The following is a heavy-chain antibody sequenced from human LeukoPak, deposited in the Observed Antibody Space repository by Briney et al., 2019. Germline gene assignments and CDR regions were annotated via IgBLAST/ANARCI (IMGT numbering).Heavy chain of an antibody. CDR3: ARAGSIVGATRGGDY. CDR2: INPNSGGT. Sequence: ASVKVSCKASGYTFTGYYMHWVRQAPGQGLEWMGWINPNSGGTNYAQKFQGRVTMTRDTSISTAYMELSRLRSDDTAVYYCARAGSIVGATRGGDYWGQGTLVTVSS. D-gene: IGHD1-26*01. V-gene: IGHV1-2*02. J-gene: IGHJ4*02. CDR1: GYTFTGYY.